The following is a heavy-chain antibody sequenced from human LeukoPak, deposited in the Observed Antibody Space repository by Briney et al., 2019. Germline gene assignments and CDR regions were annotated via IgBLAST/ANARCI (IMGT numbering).Heavy chain of an antibody. V-gene: IGHV4-39*07. J-gene: IGHJ4*02. CDR3: AREVAGGIVATISLYYFDS. CDR1: GGSITSSSYY. CDR2: IYYTGTT. D-gene: IGHD5-12*01. Sequence: PSETLSLTCAVSGGSITSSSYYWGWIRQPPGKGLEWTGSIYYTGTTYYNPSLRSRVTISLDTSKTHFSLRLNSVTAADTAVYYCAREVAGGIVATISLYYFDSWGQGTLVTVSS.